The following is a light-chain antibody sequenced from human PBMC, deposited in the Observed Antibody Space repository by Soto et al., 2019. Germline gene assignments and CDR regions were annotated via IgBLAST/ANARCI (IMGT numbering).Light chain of an antibody. Sequence: EIVLTQSPGTLSLSPGERATLSCRASQSVGGYLAWYQQRPGQAPRVLIYDASNRATGIPARFSGSGSGTDFTPTIRSLEPEDFAIYYCQQRANWPLTTFGHGNRLEIK. V-gene: IGKV3-11*01. J-gene: IGKJ5*01. CDR2: DAS. CDR1: QSVGGY. CDR3: QQRANWPLTT.